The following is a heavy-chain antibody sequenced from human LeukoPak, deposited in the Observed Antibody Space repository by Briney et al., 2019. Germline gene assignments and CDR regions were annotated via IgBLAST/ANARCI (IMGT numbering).Heavy chain of an antibody. J-gene: IGHJ4*02. Sequence: GGSLRLSCTASGFTFTKYYMNWIRQTPGKGLEWLSYISVSSSDVNYADSVKGRFTISRDNAKNSLYLQMNSLRAEDTAVYYCVKTARLADYWGQGTLVTVSS. D-gene: IGHD6-6*01. CDR3: VKTARLADY. V-gene: IGHV3-11*06. CDR1: GFTFTKYY. CDR2: ISVSSSDV.